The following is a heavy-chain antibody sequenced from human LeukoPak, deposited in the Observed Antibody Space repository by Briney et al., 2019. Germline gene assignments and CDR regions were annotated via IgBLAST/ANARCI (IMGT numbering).Heavy chain of an antibody. CDR2: INPNSGGT. J-gene: IGHJ5*02. CDR3: ASTPIVLMVYAMGRGNWFDP. V-gene: IGHV1-2*02. CDR1: GYTFTGYY. Sequence: ASVKVSCKASGYTFTGYYMHWVRQAPGQGLEWMGWINPNSGGTNYAQKFQGRVTMTRDTSISTAYMELSRLRSEDTAVYYCASTPIVLMVYAMGRGNWFDPWGQGTLVTVSS. D-gene: IGHD2-8*01.